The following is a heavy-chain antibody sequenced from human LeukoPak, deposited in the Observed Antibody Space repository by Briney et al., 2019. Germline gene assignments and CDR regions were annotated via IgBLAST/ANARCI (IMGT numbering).Heavy chain of an antibody. V-gene: IGHV1-58*02. CDR3: AADRTVYYYDSSGSGGAEYFQH. J-gene: IGHJ1*01. CDR2: IVVGTGNT. Sequence: SVKVSCKASGFTFTSSAMQWVRPARGQRLEWIGWIVVGTGNTNYAQKFQEIVTIARDMSTSTAYMELSSLRSEDTAVYYCAADRTVYYYDSSGSGGAEYFQHWGQGTLVTVSS. D-gene: IGHD3-22*01. CDR1: GFTFTSSA.